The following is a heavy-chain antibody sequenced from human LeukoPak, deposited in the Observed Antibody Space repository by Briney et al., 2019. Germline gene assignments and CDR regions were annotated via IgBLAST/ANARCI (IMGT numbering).Heavy chain of an antibody. CDR3: ARAITFEYSSSPGLNYFDY. Sequence: GGSLKLSCAASGFTFSDSTMHWVRQASGKGLEWVGRIRSKANGYATGYAASVEGRFTISRDESKNTAYLQMNSLKTEDTAVYYCARAITFEYSSSPGLNYFDYWGQGTLVTVSS. CDR2: IRSKANGYAT. CDR1: GFTFSDST. V-gene: IGHV3-73*01. D-gene: IGHD6-6*01. J-gene: IGHJ4*02.